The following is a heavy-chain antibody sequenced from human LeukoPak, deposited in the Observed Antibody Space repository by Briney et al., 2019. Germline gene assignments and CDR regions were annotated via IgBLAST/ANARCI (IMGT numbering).Heavy chain of an antibody. CDR1: GFTFSSYS. J-gene: IGHJ4*02. V-gene: IGHV3-21*01. D-gene: IGHD6-19*01. Sequence: GGSLRLSCAASGFTFSSYSMNWVRQAPGKGLEWVSSISSSSYIYYADSVKGRFTISRDKAKNSLYLQMNSLRAEDTAVYYCAREGASIAVAGTFDYWGQGTLVTVSS. CDR2: ISSSSYI. CDR3: AREGASIAVAGTFDY.